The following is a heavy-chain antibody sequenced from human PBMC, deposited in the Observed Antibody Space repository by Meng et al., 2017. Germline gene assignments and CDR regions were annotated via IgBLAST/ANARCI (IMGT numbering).Heavy chain of an antibody. Sequence: LVQAGAEGKKPGSSVKVPCKASGGTFSSYAISWVRQAPGQGLEWMGGIIPIFGTANYAQKFQGRVTITADKSTSTAYMELSSLRSEDTAVYYCARDGVGATEGYFDYWGQGTLVTVSS. J-gene: IGHJ4*02. CDR3: ARDGVGATEGYFDY. CDR1: GGTFSSYA. V-gene: IGHV1-69*06. CDR2: IIPIFGTA. D-gene: IGHD1-26*01.